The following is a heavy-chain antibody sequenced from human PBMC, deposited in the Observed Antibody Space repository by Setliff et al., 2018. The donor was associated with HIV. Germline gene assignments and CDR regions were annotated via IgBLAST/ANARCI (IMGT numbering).Heavy chain of an antibody. CDR2: IYTSGRT. Sequence: PSETLSLTCTVSGGSISSGSHYWSWIRQPAGKGLEWIGLIYTSGRTNYNPSLKSRVTISVDRSKNQFSLNLSSVTAADTAVYYCARVSQTYYYDSGAFKSGLDAFDIWGQGTMVTVSS. CDR1: GGSISSGSHY. V-gene: IGHV4-61*02. J-gene: IGHJ3*02. D-gene: IGHD3-22*01. CDR3: ARVSQTYYYDSGAFKSGLDAFDI.